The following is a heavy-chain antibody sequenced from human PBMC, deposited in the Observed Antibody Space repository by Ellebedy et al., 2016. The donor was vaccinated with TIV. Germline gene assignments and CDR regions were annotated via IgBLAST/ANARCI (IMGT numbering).Heavy chain of an antibody. CDR2: INPNSGGT. CDR3: ARARKDGYNY. D-gene: IGHD5-24*01. V-gene: IGHV1-2*02. CDR1: GYTFTGYY. J-gene: IGHJ4*02. Sequence: ASVKVSXXASGYTFTGYYMHWVRQAPGQGLEWMGWINPNSGGTNYAQKFQGRVTMTRDTSISTAYMELSSLRSEDTAVYYCARARKDGYNYWGQGTLVTVSS.